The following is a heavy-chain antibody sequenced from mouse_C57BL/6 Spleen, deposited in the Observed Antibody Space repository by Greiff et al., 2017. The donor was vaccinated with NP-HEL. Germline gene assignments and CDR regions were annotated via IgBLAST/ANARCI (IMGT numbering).Heavy chain of an antibody. Sequence: EVQRVESGEGLVKPGGSLKLSCAASGFTFSSYAMSWVRQTPEKRLEWVAYISSGGDYIYYADTVKGRFTISRDNARNTLYLQMSSLKSEDTAMYYCTRDERNYGSTYFDYWGQGTTLTVSS. CDR2: ISSGGDYI. D-gene: IGHD1-1*01. CDR3: TRDERNYGSTYFDY. CDR1: GFTFSSYA. V-gene: IGHV5-9-1*02. J-gene: IGHJ2*01.